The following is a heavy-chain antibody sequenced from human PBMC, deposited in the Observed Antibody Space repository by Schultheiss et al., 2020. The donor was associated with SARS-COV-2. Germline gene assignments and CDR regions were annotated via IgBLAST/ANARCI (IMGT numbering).Heavy chain of an antibody. J-gene: IGHJ6*02. D-gene: IGHD1-20*01. CDR2: IYHSGST. Sequence: SETLSLTCAVSGGSISSGGYSWSWIRQPPGKGLEWIGEIYHSGSTNYNPSLKSRVTISVDTSKNQFSLKLSSVTAADTAVYYCARGSITGTSMHYYYYYGMDVWGQGTTVTVSS. CDR3: ARGSITGTSMHYYYYYGMDV. V-gene: IGHV4-30-2*01. CDR1: GGSISSGGYS.